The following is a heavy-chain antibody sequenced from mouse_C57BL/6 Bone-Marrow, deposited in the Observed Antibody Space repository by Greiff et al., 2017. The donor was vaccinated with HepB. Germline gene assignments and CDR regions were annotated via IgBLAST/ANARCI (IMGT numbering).Heavy chain of an antibody. J-gene: IGHJ4*01. CDR1: GYAFSSYW. D-gene: IGHD1-1*01. Sequence: VKLMESGAELVKPGASVKISCKASGYAFSSYWMNWVKQRPGKGLEWIGQIYPGDGDTNYNGKFKGKATLTADKSSSTAYMQLSSLTSEDSAVYFCARSTTVVANAMDYWGQGTSVTVSS. CDR3: ARSTTVVANAMDY. V-gene: IGHV1-80*01. CDR2: IYPGDGDT.